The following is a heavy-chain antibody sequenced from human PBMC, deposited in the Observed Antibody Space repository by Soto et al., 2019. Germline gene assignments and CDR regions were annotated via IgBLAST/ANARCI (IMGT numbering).Heavy chain of an antibody. CDR3: ARGFIDWLDYYGMDV. CDR2: IYYSGTT. D-gene: IGHD3-9*01. J-gene: IGHJ6*02. CDR1: GYSISSSNW. Sequence: SETLSLTCAVSGYSISSSNWWGWIRQPPGKGLEWIGYIYYSGTTYYNPSLKSRVTMSVDTSKNQFSLKLTSVTAVDTAVYYCARGFIDWLDYYGMDVWGQGTTVTVS. V-gene: IGHV4-28*03.